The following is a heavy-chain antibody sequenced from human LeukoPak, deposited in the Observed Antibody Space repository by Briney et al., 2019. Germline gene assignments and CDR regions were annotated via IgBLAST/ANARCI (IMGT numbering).Heavy chain of an antibody. V-gene: IGHV4-59*01. CDR2: IYYSGST. D-gene: IGHD6-13*01. CDR3: ARRAPSGSSWFYFDY. CDR1: GGSISSYY. J-gene: IGHJ4*02. Sequence: SETLSLTCTVSGGSISSYYWSWIRQPPGKGLEWIGYIYYSGSTNYNPSLKSRVTISVDTSKNQFSPKLSSVTAADTAVYYCARRAPSGSSWFYFDYWGQGTLVTVSS.